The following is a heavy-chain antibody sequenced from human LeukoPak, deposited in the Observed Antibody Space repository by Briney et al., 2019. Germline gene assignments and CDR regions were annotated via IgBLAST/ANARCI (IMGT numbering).Heavy chain of an antibody. V-gene: IGHV4-4*07. D-gene: IGHD3-22*01. CDR3: ARGCYYYDSSAYYCY. Sequence: PSETLSLTCTVSGGSISSYYWSWIRQPAGKGLEWIGRIYTSGSTNYNPSLKSRVTISVDTSKNQFSLKLSSVTAADTAVYYCARGCYYYDSSAYYCYWGQGTLVTVSS. CDR2: IYTSGST. J-gene: IGHJ4*02. CDR1: GGSISSYY.